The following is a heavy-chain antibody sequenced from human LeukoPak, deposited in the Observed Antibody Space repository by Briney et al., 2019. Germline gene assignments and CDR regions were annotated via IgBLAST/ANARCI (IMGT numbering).Heavy chain of an antibody. D-gene: IGHD1-26*01. J-gene: IGHJ4*02. CDR2: ISSSGSTI. CDR3: ARVPDDSGSYLPYFLDY. CDR1: GFTFSDYY. Sequence: PGGSLRLSCAASGFTFSDYYMSWIRQAPGKGLEWVSYISSSGSTIYYADSVKGRFTISRDNAKNSLYLQMNSLRAVDTAVYYCARVPDDSGSYLPYFLDYWGQGTLVTVSS. V-gene: IGHV3-11*04.